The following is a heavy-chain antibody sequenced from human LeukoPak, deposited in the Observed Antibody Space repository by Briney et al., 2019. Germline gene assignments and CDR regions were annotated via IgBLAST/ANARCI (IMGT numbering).Heavy chain of an antibody. CDR1: GGTFSSYA. D-gene: IGHD3-22*01. V-gene: IGHV1-18*01. J-gene: IGHJ5*02. CDR2: ISAYNGNT. Sequence: GASVKVSCKASGGTFSSYAISWARQAPGQGLEWMGWISAYNGNTNYAQKLQGRVTMTTDTSTSTAYMELRSLRSDDTAVYYCARSRGGSTYYYDTSGYYFDPWGQGTLVTVSS. CDR3: ARSRGGSTYYYDTSGYYFDP.